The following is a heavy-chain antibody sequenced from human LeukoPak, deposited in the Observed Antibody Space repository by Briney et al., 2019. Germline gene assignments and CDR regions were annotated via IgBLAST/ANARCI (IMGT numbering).Heavy chain of an antibody. Sequence: GGSLRLSCAASGFTFSSYEMKWVRQAPGKGLEWVSYISSSGSTIYYADSVNGRFTISRDNAQNSLSLQMNSLRAEDTVVYYCARGWTLDSWGQGTLVTVSS. CDR2: ISSSGSTI. CDR1: GFTFSSYE. D-gene: IGHD1-1*01. V-gene: IGHV3-48*03. J-gene: IGHJ4*02. CDR3: ARGWTLDS.